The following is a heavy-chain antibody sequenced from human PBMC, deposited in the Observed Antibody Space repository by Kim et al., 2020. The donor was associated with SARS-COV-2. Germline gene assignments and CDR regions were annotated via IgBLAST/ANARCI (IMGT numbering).Heavy chain of an antibody. CDR3: AKAIGMVVSNYFDF. D-gene: IGHD2-21*01. V-gene: IGHV3-23*01. J-gene: IGHJ4*02. Sequence: YSVTCRFTISRDNSKNTLYLQMNVLGAEDTAVYYCAKAIGMVVSNYFDFWGQGTLVTVSS.